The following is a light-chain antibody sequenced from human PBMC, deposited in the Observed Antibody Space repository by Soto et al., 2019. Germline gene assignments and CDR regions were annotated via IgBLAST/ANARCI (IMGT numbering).Light chain of an antibody. CDR3: QRYDSLRT. Sequence: LPQSRGTLSLYPGERATLSCRASQSVRSNFLAWYQQKPGQAPRLLIYGASNRATGIPDRFSGSGSGTDFTLTITRLEPEDFAMYYCQRYDSLRTFGQGTNVDIK. V-gene: IGKV3-20*01. CDR2: GAS. J-gene: IGKJ1*01. CDR1: QSVRSNF.